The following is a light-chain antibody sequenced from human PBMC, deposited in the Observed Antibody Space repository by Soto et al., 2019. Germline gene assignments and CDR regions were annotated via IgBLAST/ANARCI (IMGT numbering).Light chain of an antibody. CDR1: QSVSSSS. CDR2: GAS. CDR3: QQRSNWPRT. Sequence: EIVMTQSPATLSVSPVERATLSCMASQSVSSSSLAWYQQRPGQAPRLLIYGASSRATGIPDRFSGSGSGTDFTLTISSLEPEDFAVYYCQQRSNWPRTFGPGTKVDIK. V-gene: IGKV3D-20*02. J-gene: IGKJ3*01.